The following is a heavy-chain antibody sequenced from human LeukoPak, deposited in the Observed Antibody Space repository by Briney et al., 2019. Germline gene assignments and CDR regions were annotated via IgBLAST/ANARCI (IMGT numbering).Heavy chain of an antibody. D-gene: IGHD6-13*01. CDR2: IGGSGGYT. Sequence: GGSLRLSCAASGFTFSTYAMIWVRQAPGKGLDWVSVIGGSGGYTYYADSVKGRFTISRDNSKDTLYLQMNSLRAEDTAVYYCARDWYDYWGQGTLVTVSS. V-gene: IGHV3-23*01. CDR1: GFTFSTYA. CDR3: ARDWYDY. J-gene: IGHJ4*02.